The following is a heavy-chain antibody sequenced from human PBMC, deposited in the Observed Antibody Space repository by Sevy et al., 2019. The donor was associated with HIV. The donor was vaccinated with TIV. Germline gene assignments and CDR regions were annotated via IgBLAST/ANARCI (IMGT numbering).Heavy chain of an antibody. D-gene: IGHD3-22*01. V-gene: IGHV3-23*01. CDR1: GFTFSSYA. Sequence: GGSLRLSCAASGFTFSSYAMSWVRQAPGKGLELVSGLSGYGGSTYYADSVKGRFTISRDNSKNTLYLQMNSLRAEDTAVYYCAKDRITMIGDAFDVWGQGTMVTVSS. J-gene: IGHJ3*01. CDR3: AKDRITMIGDAFDV. CDR2: LSGYGGST.